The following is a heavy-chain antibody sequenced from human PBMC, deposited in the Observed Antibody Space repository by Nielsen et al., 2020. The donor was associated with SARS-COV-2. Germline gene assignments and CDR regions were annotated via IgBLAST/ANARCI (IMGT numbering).Heavy chain of an antibody. CDR1: GGSISSSSYY. J-gene: IGHJ6*02. CDR2: INHSGST. V-gene: IGHV4-39*07. Sequence: SETLSLTCTVSGGSISSSSYYWGWIRQPPGKGLEWIGEINHSGSTNYNPSLKSRVTISVDTSKNQFSLKLSSVTAADTAVYYCARGREWELGITYYYYYGMDVWGQGTTVTVSS. D-gene: IGHD1-26*01. CDR3: ARGREWELGITYYYYYGMDV.